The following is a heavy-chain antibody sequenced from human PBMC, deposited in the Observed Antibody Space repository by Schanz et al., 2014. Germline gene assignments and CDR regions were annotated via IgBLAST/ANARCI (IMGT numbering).Heavy chain of an antibody. CDR1: GCTFSSFG. CDR3: ARDRLECDAESYSVEVFEL. Sequence: QVQLEQSGAEVKKPGSSVKVSCKASGCTFSSFGINWVRQAPGQGLEWMGRIIPCLGLANYEQKFQDKVTVTADTSTATSYMELSSLRSNHTAVYSCARDRLECDAESYSVEVFELWGQGTLVIVSS. D-gene: IGHD2-21*01. CDR2: IIPCLGLA. V-gene: IGHV1-69*04. J-gene: IGHJ4*02.